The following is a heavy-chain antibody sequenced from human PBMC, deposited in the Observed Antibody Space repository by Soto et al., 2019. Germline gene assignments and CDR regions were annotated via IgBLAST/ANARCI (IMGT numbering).Heavy chain of an antibody. CDR1: GFAFSSHW. J-gene: IGHJ6*01. V-gene: IGHV3-74*01. Sequence: EVQLVESGGGLVQPGGSLRLSCAASGFAFSSHWMHWVRQAPGKGLVWVSRINNDGSITTNTDSVKGRFTISRDNAKNTLFLEMKSLRVEDTAVYYCARDPYHYSYYGLDVWGQGTTVIVSS. CDR2: INNDGSIT. CDR3: ARDPYHYSYYGLDV.